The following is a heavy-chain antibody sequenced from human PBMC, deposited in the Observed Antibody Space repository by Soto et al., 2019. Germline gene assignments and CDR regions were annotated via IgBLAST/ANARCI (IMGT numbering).Heavy chain of an antibody. CDR1: GGSMTTYF. V-gene: IGHV4-59*01. J-gene: IGHJ4*02. D-gene: IGHD3-10*01. CDR2: VSNRGDT. CDR3: ERSSGMDTTFDR. Sequence: QVQLQESGPALVKPSETLSLTCTVSGGSMTTYFWSWVRQPQGKRLEWIGYVSNRGDTKYNPGLQSRVTISLDTSETQFSLSLNSVTSADTAIYYCERSSGMDTTFDRWGQGTLVTVSS.